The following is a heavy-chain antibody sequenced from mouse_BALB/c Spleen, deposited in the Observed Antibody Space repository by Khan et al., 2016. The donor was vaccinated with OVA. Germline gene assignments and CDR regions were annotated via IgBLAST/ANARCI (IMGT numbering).Heavy chain of an antibody. J-gene: IGHJ3*01. CDR2: INYSGNT. V-gene: IGHV3-2*02. D-gene: IGHD2-4*01. CDR1: GYSITSEYA. CDR3: TRKAYYDYDPFPY. Sequence: EVELVESGPGLVKPSQSLSLTCTVTGYSITSEYAWNWIRHFPGNKLEWMGYINYSGNTKYNPSLKSRISITRDTSKNQFFLQLNSVTTEDTATYYCTRKAYYDYDPFPYWGQGTLVTVSA.